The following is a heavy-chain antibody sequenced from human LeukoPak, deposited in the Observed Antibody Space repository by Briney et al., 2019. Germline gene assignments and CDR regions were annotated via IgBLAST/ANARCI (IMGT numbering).Heavy chain of an antibody. V-gene: IGHV1-2*02. CDR2: INPNSGGT. CDR3: ARHYFGGGSYTFDS. J-gene: IGHJ4*02. Sequence: GASVKVSCKASGYTFTGYYMHWVRQAPGQGLEWMGWINPNSGGTNYAQKFQGRVTMTRDTSISTAYMEQSRLRSDDTAVYYCARHYFGGGSYTFDSWGQGTLVTVSS. CDR1: GYTFTGYY. D-gene: IGHD1-26*01.